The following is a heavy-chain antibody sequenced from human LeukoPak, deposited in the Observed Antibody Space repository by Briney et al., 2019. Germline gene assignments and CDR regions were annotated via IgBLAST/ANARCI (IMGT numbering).Heavy chain of an antibody. V-gene: IGHV1-2*02. CDR3: ARGEGDSSSWPLNY. Sequence: ASVRVSCKASGYIFTGYYMHWVRQAPGKGLEWMGWINPNSGGTKYAQPLQGRVTMTRDTAISTTYMELSRLTSDDTAVYYCARGEGDSSSWPLNYWGQGTLVPVSS. CDR2: INPNSGGT. D-gene: IGHD6-13*01. J-gene: IGHJ4*02. CDR1: GYIFTGYY.